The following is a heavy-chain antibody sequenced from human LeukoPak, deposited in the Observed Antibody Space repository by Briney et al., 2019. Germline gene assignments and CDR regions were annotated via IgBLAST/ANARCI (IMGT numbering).Heavy chain of an antibody. D-gene: IGHD3-22*01. CDR2: IIPIFGIA. Sequence: SVKVSCKASGGTFSSYAISWVRQAPGQGLEWMGRIIPIFGIANYAQKFQGRVTITADKSTSTAYMELSSLRSEDTAVYYCARDNRYYYDSSGYSYWGQGTLVTVSS. V-gene: IGHV1-69*04. CDR3: ARDNRYYYDSSGYSY. J-gene: IGHJ4*02. CDR1: GGTFSSYA.